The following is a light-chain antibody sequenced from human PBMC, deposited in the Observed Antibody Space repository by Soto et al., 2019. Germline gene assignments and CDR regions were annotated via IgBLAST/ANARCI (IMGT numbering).Light chain of an antibody. Sequence: QSVLPQPPSASGLPGQRGTISCSGSSSTIGNNAVDWYQQLPGTAPKLLIYGHVQRPLGVPDRFSASRSGTSATLAISGLQPGDEGIYYCAVWGDQLDGPVVFGGGTKLTVL. CDR1: SSTIGNNA. V-gene: IGLV1-44*01. CDR3: AVWGDQLDGPVV. CDR2: GHV. J-gene: IGLJ3*02.